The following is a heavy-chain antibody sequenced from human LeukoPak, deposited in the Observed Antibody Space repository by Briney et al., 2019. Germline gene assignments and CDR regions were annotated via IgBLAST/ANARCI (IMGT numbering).Heavy chain of an antibody. CDR3: PGSLAYCGGDCRLGDY. D-gene: IGHD2-21*02. J-gene: IGHJ4*02. Sequence: PGGSLRLSCAASGFSVSINYMSWVRQAPGTGLEWVSVIYSGGSTYYADSVRGRFPISRDNSMNTLYLQMNSLRAEDTAVYYCPGSLAYCGGDCRLGDYWGQGTLVTVSS. V-gene: IGHV3-66*01. CDR1: GFSVSINY. CDR2: IYSGGST.